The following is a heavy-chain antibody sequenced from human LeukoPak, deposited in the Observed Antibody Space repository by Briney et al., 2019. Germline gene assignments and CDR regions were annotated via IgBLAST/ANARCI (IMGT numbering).Heavy chain of an antibody. CDR3: AIWSGELNY. J-gene: IGHJ4*02. D-gene: IGHD3-10*01. V-gene: IGHV3-7*01. CDR1: GFPFTSYW. Sequence: GGSLRLSCAASGFPFTSYWMVWVRQAPGKGLEWVAHTNEGGSDKYYVDSVKGRFTISRDNVKSSLYLQMNSLRAEDTAVYYCAIWSGELNYWGQGTLVTVSS. CDR2: TNEGGSDK.